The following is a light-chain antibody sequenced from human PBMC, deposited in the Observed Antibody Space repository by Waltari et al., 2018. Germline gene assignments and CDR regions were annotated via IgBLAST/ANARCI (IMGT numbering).Light chain of an antibody. CDR2: DAS. CDR1: RDINNY. V-gene: IGKV1-33*01. J-gene: IGKJ1*01. CDR3: QHYDGVPPWT. Sequence: SSLSASVGDRVTITCQASRDINNYLNWYQQKPGKAPKLLIYDASTLETGVPSRFSGSGSGTDFVFTISRLQPEDIATYYCQHYDGVPPWTFGQGTRVDFK.